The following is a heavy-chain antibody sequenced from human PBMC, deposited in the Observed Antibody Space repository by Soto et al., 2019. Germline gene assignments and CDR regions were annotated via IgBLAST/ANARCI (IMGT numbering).Heavy chain of an antibody. CDR1: GFTFNNHA. Sequence: GGSLRLSCATSGFTFNNHAMSWLRQAPGKGLEWVSAISASGGGTYYADSVKGRFIISRDNSKNTLYLQTNSLRAEDTAVYYCAKGLGEYQGRWFDPWGQGTLVTVSS. D-gene: IGHD4-17*01. V-gene: IGHV3-23*01. J-gene: IGHJ5*02. CDR3: AKGLGEYQGRWFDP. CDR2: ISASGGGT.